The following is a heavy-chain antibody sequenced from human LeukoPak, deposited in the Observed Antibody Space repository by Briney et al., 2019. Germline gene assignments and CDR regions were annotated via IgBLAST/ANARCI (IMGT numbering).Heavy chain of an antibody. Sequence: GGSLRLSCAASGFTFSSYGMHWVRQAPGKGLEWVAVISYDGSNKYYADSVKGRFTISRDNAKNSLYLQMDSLRDEDTAVYYCARDRDYAFDYWGQGTLVTVSS. CDR1: GFTFSSYG. D-gene: IGHD4-17*01. CDR3: ARDRDYAFDY. J-gene: IGHJ4*02. CDR2: ISYDGSNK. V-gene: IGHV3-30*03.